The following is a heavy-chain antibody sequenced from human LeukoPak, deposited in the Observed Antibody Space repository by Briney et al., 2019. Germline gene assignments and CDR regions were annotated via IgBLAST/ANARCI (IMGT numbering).Heavy chain of an antibody. CDR2: IYYSGTT. CDR3: AREVITEGDCFDP. CDR1: GDSIRSGGHF. Sequence: SQTLSLTCTVSGDSIRSGGHFWSWIRQHPEKGLEWIGYIYYSGTTKYNPSLKSRVTISVDTSTNQFPLKLTSVTAADTAVYYCAREVITEGDCFDPWGQGILVTVSS. V-gene: IGHV4-31*03. D-gene: IGHD3-10*01. J-gene: IGHJ5*02.